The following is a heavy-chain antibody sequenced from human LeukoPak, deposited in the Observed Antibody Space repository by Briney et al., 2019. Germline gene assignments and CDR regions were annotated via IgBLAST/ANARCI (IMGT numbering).Heavy chain of an antibody. CDR1: GFTLSSYG. J-gene: IGHJ6*02. Sequence: GGSLRLSCAASGFTLSSYGMNWVRQAPGKGLEWVSYISISSSISSSTIYYADSVKGRFTISRDNAKNSLYLQMNSLRAEDTAVYYCARIYGSGSYSYYYYGMDVWGQGTTVTVSS. D-gene: IGHD3-10*01. V-gene: IGHV3-48*04. CDR3: ARIYGSGSYSYYYYGMDV. CDR2: ISISSSISSSTI.